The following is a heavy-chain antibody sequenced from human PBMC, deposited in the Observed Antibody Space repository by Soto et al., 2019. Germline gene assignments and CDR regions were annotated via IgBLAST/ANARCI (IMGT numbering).Heavy chain of an antibody. J-gene: IGHJ4*02. V-gene: IGHV3-23*01. D-gene: IGHD1-26*01. CDR2: ISVSVGST. CDR1: GFPFAPST. Sequence: EVQLLQSGGGLVQPGGSLTLSCGVSGFPFAPSTMSWVRQAPGKGLEWVSTISVSVGSTYSADSVQGRFTVSRDNAKNTLYLQMNSLRAEDTAVYYCASIPPSAVGATSEVDYWGQGTLVTVSS. CDR3: ASIPPSAVGATSEVDY.